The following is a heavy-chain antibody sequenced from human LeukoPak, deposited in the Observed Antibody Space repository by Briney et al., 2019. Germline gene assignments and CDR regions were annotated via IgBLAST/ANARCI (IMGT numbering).Heavy chain of an antibody. J-gene: IGHJ4*02. D-gene: IGHD1-26*01. Sequence: PSETLSLTCTVSGGSISSYYWSWIRQPPGKGLEWIGYIYYSGSTNYNPSLKSRVTNSVDTSKNQFSLKLSSVTAADTAVYYCASHSGSPGEFDYWGQGTLVTVSS. V-gene: IGHV4-59*08. CDR2: IYYSGST. CDR1: GGSISSYY. CDR3: ASHSGSPGEFDY.